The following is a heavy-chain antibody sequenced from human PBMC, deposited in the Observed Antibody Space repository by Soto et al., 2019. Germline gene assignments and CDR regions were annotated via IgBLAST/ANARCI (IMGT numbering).Heavy chain of an antibody. CDR3: ARDYYDSSGYPFDY. CDR2: INHSGST. V-gene: IGHV4-34*01. D-gene: IGHD3-22*01. CDR1: GGSFSGYY. J-gene: IGHJ4*02. Sequence: PSATLSLTCAVYGGSFSGYYWSWIRQPPGKGLEWIGEINHSGSTNYNPSLKSRVTISVGTSKNQFSLKLSSVTAADTAVYYCARDYYDSSGYPFDYWGQGTLVTVSS.